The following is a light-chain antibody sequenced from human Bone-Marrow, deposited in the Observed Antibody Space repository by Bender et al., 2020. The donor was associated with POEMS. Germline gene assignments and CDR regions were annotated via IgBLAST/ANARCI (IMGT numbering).Light chain of an antibody. Sequence: QSGMTQPASVSGSPGQSITISCAGSSSDIGAYNFVSWYQQHPGKAPKLMIYNVSDRPSGISSRFSGSKSGNTASLTISGLQAEDAADYYCSSYSGNSNPLVFGTGTKVTVL. J-gene: IGLJ1*01. CDR2: NVS. V-gene: IGLV2-14*03. CDR3: SSYSGNSNPLV. CDR1: SSDIGAYNF.